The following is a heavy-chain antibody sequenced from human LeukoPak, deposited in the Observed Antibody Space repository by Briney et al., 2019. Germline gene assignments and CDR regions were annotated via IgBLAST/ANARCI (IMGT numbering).Heavy chain of an antibody. J-gene: IGHJ6*04. V-gene: IGHV3-48*03. Sequence: PGGSLRLSCAASGFTFSSYEMNWVRQAPGKGLEWVSYISSSGSTIYYADSVKGRFTISRDNAKNSLYLQMNSMRAEDTAVYYCAELGITMIGGVWGKGTTVTISS. CDR1: GFTFSSYE. CDR3: AELGITMIGGV. D-gene: IGHD3-10*02. CDR2: ISSSGSTI.